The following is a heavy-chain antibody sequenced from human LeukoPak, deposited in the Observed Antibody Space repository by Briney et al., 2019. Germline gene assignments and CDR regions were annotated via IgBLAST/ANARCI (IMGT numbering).Heavy chain of an antibody. CDR2: IYTSGST. J-gene: IGHJ2*01. Sequence: SETLSLTCTVSGGSISSSSYYWSWIQQPAGKGLEWIGRIYTSGSTNYNPSLKSRVTMSVDTSKDQFSLKLSSVTAADTAVYYCARDPPGDWYFDLWGRGTLVTVSS. V-gene: IGHV4-61*02. CDR3: ARDPPGDWYFDL. D-gene: IGHD7-27*01. CDR1: GGSISSSSYY.